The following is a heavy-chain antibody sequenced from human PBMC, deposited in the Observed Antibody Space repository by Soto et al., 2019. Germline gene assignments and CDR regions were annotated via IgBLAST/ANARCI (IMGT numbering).Heavy chain of an antibody. CDR1: GYTFTSYA. Sequence: AASVKVSCKASGYTFTSYAMHWVRQAPGQRLEWMGWINAGNGNTKYSQKFQGRVTITRDTSASTAYMELSSLRSEDTAVYYCARGPLTMIVVVGYAFDIWGQGTMVTVSS. V-gene: IGHV1-3*01. CDR3: ARGPLTMIVVVGYAFDI. CDR2: INAGNGNT. D-gene: IGHD3-22*01. J-gene: IGHJ3*02.